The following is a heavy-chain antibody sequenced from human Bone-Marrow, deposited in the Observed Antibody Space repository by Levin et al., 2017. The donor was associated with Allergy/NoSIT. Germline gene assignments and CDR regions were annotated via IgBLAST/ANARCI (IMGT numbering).Heavy chain of an antibody. V-gene: IGHV1-69*06. CDR3: AAIMPATTDGYGMDV. CDR1: GGTFNSYS. Sequence: GASVKVSCTASGGTFNSYSINWVRQAPGQGLEWVGAIVPIFDSPTYPQNFQGRVTISADRSTNTAYMELNSLTFTDTAVYYCAAIMPATTDGYGMDVWGPGTAVTVSS. CDR2: IVPIFDSP. J-gene: IGHJ6*02. D-gene: IGHD5-12*01.